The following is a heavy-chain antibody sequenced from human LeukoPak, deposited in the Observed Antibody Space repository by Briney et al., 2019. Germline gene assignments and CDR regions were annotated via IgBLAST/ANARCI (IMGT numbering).Heavy chain of an antibody. CDR1: GYTFTSYG. Sequence: GASVKVSCKASGYTFTSYGISWVRQAPGQGLEWMGWINAYHGNTNYAQKLQGRVTMTTDTSTSTAYMELRSLRSGDTAVYYCAREEGYSSSWYGRNYYYYGMDVWGQGTTVTVSS. CDR3: AREEGYSSSWYGRNYYYYGMDV. J-gene: IGHJ6*02. CDR2: INAYHGNT. D-gene: IGHD6-13*01. V-gene: IGHV1-18*01.